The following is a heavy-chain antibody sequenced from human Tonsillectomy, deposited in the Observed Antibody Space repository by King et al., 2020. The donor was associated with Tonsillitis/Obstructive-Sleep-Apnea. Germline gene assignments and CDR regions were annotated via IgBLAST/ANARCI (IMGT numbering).Heavy chain of an antibody. V-gene: IGHV4-34*01. CDR1: GGSFSGYY. D-gene: IGHD3-9*01. CDR2: ISHSGIT. J-gene: IGHJ4*02. CDR3: ARGRDESNYDLLTGYFDY. Sequence: VQLQQWGAGLLKPSETLSLTCAVYGGSFSGYYWSWIRQLPGKGLEWIGEISHSGITNYNPSLKSRVTISIDTSKNQFSLRLSSVTAADTSVYYCARGRDESNYDLLTGYFDYWGQGNLVTVSS.